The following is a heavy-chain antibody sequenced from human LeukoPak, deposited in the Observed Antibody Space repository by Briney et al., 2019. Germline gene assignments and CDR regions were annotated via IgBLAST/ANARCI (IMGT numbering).Heavy chain of an antibody. CDR3: AREGDYVGTKNYYYYGMDV. CDR1: GYTFTSYG. Sequence: ASVKVSCKASGYTFTSYGISWVRQAPGQGLEWMGWISAYNGNTNYVQNLQGRVTMTTDTSTSTAYMELRSLRSDDTAVYYCAREGDYVGTKNYYYYGMDVWGQGTTVTVSS. J-gene: IGHJ6*02. CDR2: ISAYNGNT. V-gene: IGHV1-18*01. D-gene: IGHD4-17*01.